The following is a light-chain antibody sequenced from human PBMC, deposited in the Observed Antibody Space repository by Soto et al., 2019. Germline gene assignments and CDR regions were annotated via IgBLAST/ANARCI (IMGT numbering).Light chain of an antibody. Sequence: QSVLTQPPSASGTPGQRVTISCSGSSSNIGSNAVNWYQQLPGTAPKLLIYSNSQRPSGVPDRFSGSKSGTSASLAISGLQAEDEADYYCAAWDGSLNGGVFGGGTKLTVL. CDR3: AAWDGSLNGGV. J-gene: IGLJ3*02. V-gene: IGLV1-44*01. CDR2: SNS. CDR1: SSNIGSNA.